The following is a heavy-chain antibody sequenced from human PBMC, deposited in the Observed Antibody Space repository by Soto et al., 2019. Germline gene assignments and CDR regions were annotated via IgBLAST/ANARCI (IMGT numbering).Heavy chain of an antibody. Sequence: GGSLRLSCAASGFTFSSYAMSWVRQAPGKGLEWVSAISGSGGSTYYADSVKGRFTISRDNSKNTLYLQMNSLRAEDTAVYYCANALMVRGVIHYYGMDVWGQGTTVTVSS. CDR3: ANALMVRGVIHYYGMDV. J-gene: IGHJ6*02. V-gene: IGHV3-23*01. CDR1: GFTFSSYA. D-gene: IGHD3-10*01. CDR2: ISGSGGST.